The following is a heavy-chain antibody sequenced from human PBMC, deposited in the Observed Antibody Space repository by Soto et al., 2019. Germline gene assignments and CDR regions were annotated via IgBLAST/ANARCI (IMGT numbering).Heavy chain of an antibody. CDR3: ANGDAPAALSTLES. CDR2: ISGSGRTT. CDR1: GFTFNNYA. D-gene: IGHD4-17*01. J-gene: IGHJ5*02. V-gene: IGHV3-23*01. Sequence: EAQLLESGGGLVQPGGSLRLSCAASGFTFNNYAMSWVRRAPGKGLEWVSGISGSGRTTYYAGSAKGPFTISRDTSRNRLYLQMNSRRGEDTAVYYCANGDAPAALSTLESWDRGMLVTFSS.